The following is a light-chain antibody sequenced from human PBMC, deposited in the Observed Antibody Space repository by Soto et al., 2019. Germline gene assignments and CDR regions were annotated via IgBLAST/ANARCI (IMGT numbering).Light chain of an antibody. V-gene: IGLV1-51*01. Sequence: QSVLTQPPSVSAAPGQKVTISCSGSSSNIVNNFVSWYQQLPGTAPKFLIYDNNKRPSGIPVLFSGSKSGTSATLGITGLQTGDEADYYCGTWDSSLSAYVFGTGTKVTVL. CDR1: SSNIVNNF. CDR2: DNN. CDR3: GTWDSSLSAYV. J-gene: IGLJ1*01.